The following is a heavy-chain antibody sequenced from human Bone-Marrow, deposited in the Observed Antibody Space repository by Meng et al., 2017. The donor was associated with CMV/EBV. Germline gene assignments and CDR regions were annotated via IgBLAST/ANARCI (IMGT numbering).Heavy chain of an antibody. CDR1: GFTFSSYA. CDR2: IRGSGGST. V-gene: IGHV3-23*01. J-gene: IGHJ6*02. Sequence: GESLKISCAASGFTFSSYAMSWVRQAPGKGLEWVSAIRGSGGSTYYADSVKGRFTISRDNSKNRLYLQMNSLRAEDTAVYYCAKDDHNWNEIYYGMYVWGQGTTVTVSS. D-gene: IGHD1-1*01. CDR3: AKDDHNWNEIYYGMYV.